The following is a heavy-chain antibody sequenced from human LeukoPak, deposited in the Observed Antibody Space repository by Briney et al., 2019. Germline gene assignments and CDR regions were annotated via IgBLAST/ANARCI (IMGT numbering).Heavy chain of an antibody. CDR2: IYPADSDT. J-gene: IGHJ4*02. D-gene: IGHD1-26*01. Sequence: GESLKISCKGSGFSFSTNWIGWVRHMPGKGLEWMGIIYPADSDTRYNSSLQGQVTISADKSITTASLQWRSLKASDTATYYCARLTPGVGATAEYWGQGTPVTVSS. CDR3: ARLTPGVGATAEY. CDR1: GFSFSTNW. V-gene: IGHV5-51*01.